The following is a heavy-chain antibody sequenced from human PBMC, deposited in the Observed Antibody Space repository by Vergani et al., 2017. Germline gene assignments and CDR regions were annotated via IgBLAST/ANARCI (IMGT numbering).Heavy chain of an antibody. J-gene: IGHJ4*02. CDR1: GFTFDDYA. CDR2: ISWDGGST. V-gene: IGHV3-43D*03. D-gene: IGHD3-22*01. Sequence: EVQLVESGGVVVQPGGSLRLSCAASGFTFDDYAMHWVRQAPGKGLEWVSLISWDGGSTYYADSVKGRFTISRDNSKNSLYLQTNSLRAEDTALYYCARSGDYYDSSGYDLDYWGQGTLVTVSS. CDR3: ARSGDYYDSSGYDLDY.